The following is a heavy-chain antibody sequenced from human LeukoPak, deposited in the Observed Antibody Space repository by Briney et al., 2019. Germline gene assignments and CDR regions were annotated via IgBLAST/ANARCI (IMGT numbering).Heavy chain of an antibody. CDR2: TYSSGST. J-gene: IGHJ4*02. D-gene: IGHD5-18*01. CDR3: ARGYGYYFES. CDR1: GGSISSYY. V-gene: IGHV4-59*01. Sequence: SETLSLTCTVSGGSISSYYWNWIRQPPGKGLEWIGYTYSSGSTNYNPSLKSRVTISVDTSRNQFSLKLSSVTTADTAVYYCARGYGYYFESWGQGTLVTVSS.